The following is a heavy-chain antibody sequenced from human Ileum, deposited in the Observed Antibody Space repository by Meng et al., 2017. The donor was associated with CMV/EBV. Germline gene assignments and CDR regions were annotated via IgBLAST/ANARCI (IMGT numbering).Heavy chain of an antibody. CDR1: GFGFGHLW. V-gene: IGHV3-74*01. CDR3: ARGGDGGLDY. J-gene: IGHJ4*02. D-gene: IGHD3-16*01. CDR2: INGDGSDT. Sequence: SCAASGFGFGHLWMHWVRQAPGKGLVWVSYINGDGSDTHYADSVEGRFTISRDNAKNTLYLQVNSLTSEDTAMYYCARGGDGGLDYWGQGTLVTVSS.